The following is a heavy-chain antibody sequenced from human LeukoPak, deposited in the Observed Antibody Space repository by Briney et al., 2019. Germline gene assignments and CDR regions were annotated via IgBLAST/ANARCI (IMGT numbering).Heavy chain of an antibody. CDR1: GGSISSSSYY. D-gene: IGHD3-22*01. V-gene: IGHV2-70*11. J-gene: IGHJ4*02. CDR2: IDWDDDK. Sequence: TLSLTCTVSGGSISSSSYYWGWIRQPPGKALEWLARIDWDDDKYYSTSLKTRLTISKDTSKNQVVLTMTNMDPVDTATYYCARTDYDSSGYRHDYWGQGTLVTVSS. CDR3: ARTDYDSSGYRHDY.